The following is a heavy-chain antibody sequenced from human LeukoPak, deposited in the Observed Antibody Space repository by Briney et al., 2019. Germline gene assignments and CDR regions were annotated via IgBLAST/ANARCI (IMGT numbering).Heavy chain of an antibody. CDR3: AVYCSSTSCFRFDP. J-gene: IGHJ5*02. V-gene: IGHV1-69*02. D-gene: IGHD2-2*01. CDR1: GGTFSSYT. CDR2: IIPILGIA. Sequence: GASVKVSRKASGGTFSSYTISWVRQAPGQGLEWMGRIIPILGIANYAQKFQGRVTITADKSTSTAYMELSSLRSEDTAVYYCAVYCSSTSCFRFDPWGQGTLVTVSS.